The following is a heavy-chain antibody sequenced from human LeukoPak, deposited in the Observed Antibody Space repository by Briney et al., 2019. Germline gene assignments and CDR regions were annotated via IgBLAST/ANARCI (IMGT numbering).Heavy chain of an antibody. J-gene: IGHJ5*02. V-gene: IGHV4-34*01. CDR1: GGSFSGYY. CDR3: ARGLPNYIDSYNWFDP. D-gene: IGHD1-7*01. Sequence: NPSETLSLTCAVYGGSFSGYYWSWIRQPPGKGLEWIGEINHSGSTNYNPSLKSRVTISVDTSKNQFSLKLSSVTAADTAVYYCARGLPNYIDSYNWFDPWGQGTLVTVSS. CDR2: INHSGST.